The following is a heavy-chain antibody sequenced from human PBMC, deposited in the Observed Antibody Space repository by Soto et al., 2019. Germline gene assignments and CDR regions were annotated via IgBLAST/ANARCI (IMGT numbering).Heavy chain of an antibody. CDR2: IHYSGIT. CDR3: VRLRVVTASFDP. D-gene: IGHD2-2*01. CDR1: DGSISSYY. Sequence: SETLSLTCTVSDGSISSYYWSWIRQPPGKGLECIGYIHYSGITTYNPSLKGRVTMSVDTSKNQFSLMLISVTAADTAVYYCVRLRVVTASFDPWGQGTLVTVSS. J-gene: IGHJ5*02. V-gene: IGHV4-59*08.